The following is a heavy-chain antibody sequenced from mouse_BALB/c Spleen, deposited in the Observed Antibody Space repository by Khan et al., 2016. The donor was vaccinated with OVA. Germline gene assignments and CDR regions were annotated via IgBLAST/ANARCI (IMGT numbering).Heavy chain of an antibody. CDR1: GYSFTSYW. D-gene: IGHD1-3*01. J-gene: IGHJ3*01. V-gene: IGHV1-5*01. CDR3: VRGGNSSFAY. Sequence: VRLQQSGTVLARPGASVKMSCKASGYSFTSYWMYWIKQRPGQGLEWIGGINPGNSDTSYNQKFKGKAKLTAGTSASTAYMEFSSLTNEDSAVYYCVRGGNSSFAYWGQGTLVTVSA. CDR2: INPGNSDT.